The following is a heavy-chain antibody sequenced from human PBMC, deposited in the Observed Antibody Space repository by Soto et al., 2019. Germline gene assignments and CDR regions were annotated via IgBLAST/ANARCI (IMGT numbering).Heavy chain of an antibody. D-gene: IGHD3-10*01. CDR1: GFTFSDHY. Sequence: GGSLRLSCAASGFTFSDHYIDWGRQAPGEGLEWVGRTRAKAHSYTPAYAASVKGRFTISREDSKNSLYLQMNSLKTEDTAVYYCVRVRGGDTYHFDYWGQGTLVTVSS. CDR2: TRAKAHSYTP. CDR3: VRVRGGDTYHFDY. V-gene: IGHV3-72*01. J-gene: IGHJ4*02.